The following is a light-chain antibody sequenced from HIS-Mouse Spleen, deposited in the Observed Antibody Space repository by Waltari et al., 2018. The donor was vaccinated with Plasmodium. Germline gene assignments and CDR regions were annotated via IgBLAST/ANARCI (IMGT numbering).Light chain of an antibody. CDR1: SSDVGSYNL. Sequence: QSALTQPASVSGSPGQSITISCPATSSDVGSYNLISWYQQHPGKAPKLMIYEGSKRPSGVSNRFSGSKSGNTASLTISGLQAEDEADYYCCSYAGSRMVFGGGTKLTVL. J-gene: IGLJ2*01. CDR2: EGS. CDR3: CSYAGSRMV. V-gene: IGLV2-23*01.